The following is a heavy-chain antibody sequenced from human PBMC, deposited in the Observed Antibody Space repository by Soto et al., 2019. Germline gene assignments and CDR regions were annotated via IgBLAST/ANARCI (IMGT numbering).Heavy chain of an antibody. V-gene: IGHV3-73*01. D-gene: IGHD3-3*01. CDR2: IRSKANSYAT. CDR1: GFTFSGSA. CDR3: TRPHYDFWSGYSYYYGMDV. Sequence: PGGSLRLSCAASGFTFSGSAMHWVRQASGKGLEWVGRIRSKANSYATAYAASVKGRFTISRDDSKNTAYLQMNSLKTEDTAVYYCTRPHYDFWSGYSYYYGMDVWGQGTTVTVSS. J-gene: IGHJ6*02.